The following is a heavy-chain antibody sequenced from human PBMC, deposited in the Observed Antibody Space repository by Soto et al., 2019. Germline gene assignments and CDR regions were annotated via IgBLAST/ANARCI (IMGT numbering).Heavy chain of an antibody. CDR2: ISRSSTGI. V-gene: IGHV3-48*02. CDR1: GFTFSLYS. CDR3: ARAVTWGLDV. J-gene: IGHJ6*02. Sequence: EVQLVESGGGLVQPGGSLRLSCAASGFTFSLYSMSWVRQAPGKGLEWVSYISRSSTGIHYADSVKGRFTISRDDATNSMNLQMNSLRDGDTDVYYCARAVTWGLDVWGQGTTVSISS. D-gene: IGHD3-10*01.